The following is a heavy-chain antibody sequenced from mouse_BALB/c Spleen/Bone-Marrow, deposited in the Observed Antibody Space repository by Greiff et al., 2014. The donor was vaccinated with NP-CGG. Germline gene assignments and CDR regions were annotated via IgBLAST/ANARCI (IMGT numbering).Heavy chain of an antibody. V-gene: IGHV1S135*01. J-gene: IGHJ4*01. CDR3: ARPYGRGAMDY. Sequence: EVKLMESGPELVKPGASVKVSCKASGYAFTSYNMYWVKQSHGKSLERIGYIDPYNGGTSYNQKFKGKATLTVDKSSSTAYMHLNSLTSEDSAVYYCARPYGRGAMDYWGQGTSVTVSS. D-gene: IGHD1-1*01. CDR2: IDPYNGGT. CDR1: GYAFTSYN.